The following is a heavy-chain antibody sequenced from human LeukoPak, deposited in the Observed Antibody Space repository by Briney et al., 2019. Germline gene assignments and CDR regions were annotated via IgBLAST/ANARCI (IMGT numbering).Heavy chain of an antibody. J-gene: IGHJ4*02. CDR3: ARGEAGTAMPYLGH. CDR2: INQSGST. CDR1: GFTFDNYR. Sequence: TGGSLRLSCAASGFTFDNYRMSWIRQPPGMGLEWIGEINQSGSTNYNPSLKSRFTISVDTSKSQFSLKLSSVTAADTAVYYCARGEAGTAMPYLGHWGQGTLVSVSS. V-gene: IGHV4-34*01. D-gene: IGHD5-18*01.